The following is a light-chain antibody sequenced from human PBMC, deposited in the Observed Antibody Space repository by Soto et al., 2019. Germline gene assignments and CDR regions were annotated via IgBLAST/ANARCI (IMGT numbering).Light chain of an antibody. J-gene: IGLJ2*01. CDR1: ALPKQY. V-gene: IGLV3-25*03. CDR3: QSADSSGVV. Sequence: SYELTQPPSVSVSPGQTARITCSGDALPKQYAYWYQQKPGQAPVLVIYKDSERPSGIPERFSGSSSGTTVTLTISGVQAEDAADYYCQSADSSGVVFGGGTKVTVL. CDR2: KDS.